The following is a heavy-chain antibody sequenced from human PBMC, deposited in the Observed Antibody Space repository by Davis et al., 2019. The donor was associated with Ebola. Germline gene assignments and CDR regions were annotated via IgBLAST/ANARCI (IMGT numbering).Heavy chain of an antibody. CDR2: IRHDESDK. CDR1: GFIFTTSG. CDR3: TKDGPSSSPDY. Sequence: GGSLRLSCAASGFIFTTSGMHWVRQAPGKGLEWVAFIRHDESDKNYADSVKGRFTISRDDSKNTVYLQMNSLRSEDTAVYYCTKDGPSSSPDYWGQGTLVTVSS. D-gene: IGHD6-6*01. V-gene: IGHV3-30*02. J-gene: IGHJ4*02.